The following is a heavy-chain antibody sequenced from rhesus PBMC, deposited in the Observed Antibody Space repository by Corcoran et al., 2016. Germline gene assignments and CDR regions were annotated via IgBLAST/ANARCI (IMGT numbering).Heavy chain of an antibody. CDR3: ARDRGYSGSYYSPMGY. D-gene: IGHD3-16*01. J-gene: IGHJ4*01. Sequence: QLQLQESGPGLVKPSEPLSLTCAVSGGSISSNYWSWIRQPPGKGLEWIGRISGRGGSNDYNPSRKSRVTISTDTSKNQFSLKLSSVTAADTAVYYCARDRGYSGSYYSPMGYWGQGVLVTVSS. V-gene: IGHV4-173*01. CDR2: ISGRGGSN. CDR1: GGSISSNY.